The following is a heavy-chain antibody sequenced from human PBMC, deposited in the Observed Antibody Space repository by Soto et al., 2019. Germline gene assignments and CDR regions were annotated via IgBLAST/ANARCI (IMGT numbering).Heavy chain of an antibody. Sequence: PSETLSLTCAVSGGSISSGGYPWSWIRQPPGKGLEWIGYIHYNGDTKYNPSLESRVTISVDTSTNQFSLRLTSVTAADTAVYYCARDIGYFYASSGSLGFDMWGQGTLVTVSS. D-gene: IGHD3-22*01. J-gene: IGHJ3*02. CDR1: GGSISSGGYP. CDR3: ARDIGYFYASSGSLGFDM. CDR2: IHYNGDT. V-gene: IGHV4-61*08.